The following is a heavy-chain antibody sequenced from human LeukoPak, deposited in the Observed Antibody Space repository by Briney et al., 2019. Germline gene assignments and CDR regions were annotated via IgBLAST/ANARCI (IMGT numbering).Heavy chain of an antibody. V-gene: IGHV3-53*01. CDR2: IFSGGNT. Sequence: GGSLRLSCGASGFTVSNHYMSWVRQAPGKGLEWVSVIFSGGNTYYTDSVKGRFTISRDNAKNSLYLQMNSLRAEDAAVYYCAREGLLAAGTGSYTFDIWGQGTMVTVSS. CDR3: AREGLLAAGTGSYTFDI. J-gene: IGHJ3*02. D-gene: IGHD6-13*01. CDR1: GFTVSNHY.